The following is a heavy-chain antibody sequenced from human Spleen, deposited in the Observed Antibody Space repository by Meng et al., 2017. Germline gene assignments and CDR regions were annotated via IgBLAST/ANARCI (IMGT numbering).Heavy chain of an antibody. CDR3: AHRRWYNWNDVGEGTFDI. CDR2: IYWNEDK. D-gene: IGHD1-20*01. V-gene: IGHV2-5*01. Sequence: SGPTLVKPTQTLTLTCTFSGFSLSTNGVGVGWIRQPPGKALEWLAVIYWNEDKRYSPSLKSRVTITKDTSKNQVALTMTNMDPVDTATYYCAHRRWYNWNDVGEGTFDIWDQGTMITASS. J-gene: IGHJ3*02. CDR1: GFSLSTNGVG.